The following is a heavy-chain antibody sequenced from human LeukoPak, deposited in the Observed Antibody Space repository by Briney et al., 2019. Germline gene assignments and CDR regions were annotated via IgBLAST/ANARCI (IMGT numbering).Heavy chain of an antibody. Sequence: SVKVSCKASGFTFTTSAMQWVRQARGQRLEWIGWIIVGSGRTHYSQNLQERLTITRDMSTNTAYMELSSLRSEDTAVYYCAAELYSGTYGRCCSFAFWGQGTPVTVSS. CDR3: AAELYSGTYGRCCSFAF. CDR2: IIVGSGRT. CDR1: GFTFTTSA. J-gene: IGHJ4*02. V-gene: IGHV1-58*02. D-gene: IGHD1-26*01.